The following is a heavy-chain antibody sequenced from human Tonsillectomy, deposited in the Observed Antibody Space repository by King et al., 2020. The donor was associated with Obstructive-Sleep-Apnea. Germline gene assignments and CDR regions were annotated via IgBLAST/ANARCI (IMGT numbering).Heavy chain of an antibody. Sequence: QLQESGPGLVKPSETLSLTCTVSGVSISSSSYYWGWIRQPPGKGLEGSGTIYYSGSTYYNPSLKSRVTISVDTSKNQFSLKLRSVTAADTAVYYCARVVEGDAYNPFDYRGQGTLVTVSS. CDR3: ARVVEGDAYNPFDY. CDR1: GVSISSSSYY. V-gene: IGHV4-39*07. D-gene: IGHD5-24*01. CDR2: IYYSGST. J-gene: IGHJ4*02.